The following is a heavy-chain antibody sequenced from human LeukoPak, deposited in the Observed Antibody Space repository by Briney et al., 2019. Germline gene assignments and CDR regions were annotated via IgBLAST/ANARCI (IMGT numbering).Heavy chain of an antibody. J-gene: IGHJ5*02. CDR2: IKSKRAGGIT. D-gene: IGHD6-13*01. CDR1: GFTFSDAW. CDR3: TTDPGIIIIAGTDWFDP. V-gene: IGHV3-15*01. Sequence: GGSLRLSCAASGFTFSDAWMSWVRQAPGKGLEWVGRIKSKRAGGITDYAGPVKGRFTISRDDSKNTLYLQMDSLKTEDTANYYCTTDPGIIIIAGTDWFDPWGQGTLVTVSS.